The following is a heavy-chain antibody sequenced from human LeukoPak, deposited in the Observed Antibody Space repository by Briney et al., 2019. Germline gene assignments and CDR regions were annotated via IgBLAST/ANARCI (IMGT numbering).Heavy chain of an antibody. CDR1: GYSITSHYC. CDR3: ARGMVENGSSALDI. Sequence: SETLSLTCTVSGYSITSHYCWGWIRQPPGKGLEWIGSIYHSGSTYYNPSLKSRLTISLATSKNQFSLKMSSVTAADTAVYYCARGMVENGSSALDIWGQGTMVTVSS. D-gene: IGHD5-24*01. CDR2: IYHSGST. V-gene: IGHV4-38-2*02. J-gene: IGHJ3*02.